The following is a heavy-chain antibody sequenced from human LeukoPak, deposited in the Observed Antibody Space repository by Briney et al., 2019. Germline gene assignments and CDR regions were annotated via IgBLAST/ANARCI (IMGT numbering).Heavy chain of an antibody. Sequence: GGSLRLSCTASGFTFNDFAMPWVRQAPGKGLEWVSTIRATDPSTYYADSVKGRFTISRDNSKNSVHLQMNSLRDDDTAIYFCAKGGYTSPYDYWGQGTLVTVSS. CDR2: IRATDPST. CDR3: AKGGYTSPYDY. J-gene: IGHJ4*02. CDR1: GFTFNDFA. V-gene: IGHV3-23*01. D-gene: IGHD2-2*02.